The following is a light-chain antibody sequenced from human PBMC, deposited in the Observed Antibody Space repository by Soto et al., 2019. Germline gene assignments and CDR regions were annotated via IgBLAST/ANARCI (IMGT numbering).Light chain of an antibody. CDR1: QSISSW. V-gene: IGKV1-5*03. Sequence: DIQMTQSPSTLSASVGDRVTITCRASQSISSWVAWYQQKPGKAPKLLIYKASSLESGVPSRFRGSGSGTEFTLTISSLQPDDFATYYGQQYNSYPTVGGGTKVEIK. CDR3: QQYNSYPT. J-gene: IGKJ4*01. CDR2: KAS.